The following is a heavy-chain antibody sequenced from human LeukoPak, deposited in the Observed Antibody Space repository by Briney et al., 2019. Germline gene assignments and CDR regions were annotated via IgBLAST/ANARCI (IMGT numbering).Heavy chain of an antibody. CDR1: GFTVSSNY. CDR3: ARGYYDSSGYWYFDY. Sequence: AGGSLRLSCAASGFTVSSNYMSWVRRAPGKGLEWVSYISSSGSTIYYADSVKGRFTISRDNAKNSLYLQMNSLRAEDTAVYYCARGYYDSSGYWYFDYWGQGTLVTVSS. V-gene: IGHV3-11*01. J-gene: IGHJ4*02. CDR2: ISSSGSTI. D-gene: IGHD3-22*01.